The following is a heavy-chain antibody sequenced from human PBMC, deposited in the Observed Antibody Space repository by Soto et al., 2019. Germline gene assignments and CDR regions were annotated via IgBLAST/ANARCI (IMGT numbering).Heavy chain of an antibody. D-gene: IGHD6-13*01. CDR1: GFTFSSYA. CDR2: ISGSGGST. CDR3: AKDSRYSSSWFDY. V-gene: IGHV3-23*01. J-gene: IGHJ4*02. Sequence: PGGSLRLSCAASGFTFSSYAMSWVRQAPGKGLEWVSAISGSGGSTYYADSVKGRFTISRGNSKNTLYLQMNSLRAEDTAVYYCAKDSRYSSSWFDYWGQGTLVTVSS.